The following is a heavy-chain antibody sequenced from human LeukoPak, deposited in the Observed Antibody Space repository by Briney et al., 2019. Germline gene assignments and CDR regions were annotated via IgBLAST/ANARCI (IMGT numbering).Heavy chain of an antibody. CDR2: IYASASGST. Sequence: SETLSLTCRVSGGSITSGSYYWSWIRQTAGKGLEWIGRIYASASGSTNYNPSLKGRVTISLDTSKSQFSLRLTSVTAADTAVYYSAGFPAAIRAYYYYMDVWGKGTTVTVSS. V-gene: IGHV4-61*02. CDR1: GGSITSGSYY. CDR3: AGFPAAIRAYYYYMDV. D-gene: IGHD2-2*02. J-gene: IGHJ6*03.